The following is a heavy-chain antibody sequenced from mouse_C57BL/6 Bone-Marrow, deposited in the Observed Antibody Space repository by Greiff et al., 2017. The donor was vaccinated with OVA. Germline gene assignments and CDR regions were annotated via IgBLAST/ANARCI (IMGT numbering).Heavy chain of an antibody. CDR1: GFTFSSYG. J-gene: IGHJ4*01. CDR2: ISSGGSYT. V-gene: IGHV5-6*02. D-gene: IGHD3-2*02. CDR3: ARRQLRLRAMDY. Sequence: EVKLVDSGGDLVKPGGSLKLSCAASGFTFSSYGMSWVRQTPDKRLEWVATISSGGSYTYYPDSVKGRFTISRDNAKNTLYLQMSSLKSEDTAMYYCARRQLRLRAMDYWGQGTSVTVSS.